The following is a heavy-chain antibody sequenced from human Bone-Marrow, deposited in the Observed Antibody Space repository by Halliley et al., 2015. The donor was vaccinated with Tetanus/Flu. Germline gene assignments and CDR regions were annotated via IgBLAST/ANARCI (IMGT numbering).Heavy chain of an antibody. CDR2: INENGLTT. Sequence: SAINENGLTTDYADSVKGRFTISRDNSKKTLHLQMSSLRVEDTAVYYCAREMGIPGNWYFDLWGRGTLVTVSS. J-gene: IGHJ2*01. D-gene: IGHD7-27*01. V-gene: IGHV3-64D*06. CDR3: AREMGIPGNWYFDL.